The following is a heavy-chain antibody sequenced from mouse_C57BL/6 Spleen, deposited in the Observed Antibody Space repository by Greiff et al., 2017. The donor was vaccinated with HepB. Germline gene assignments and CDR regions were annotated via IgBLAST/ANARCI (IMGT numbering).Heavy chain of an antibody. CDR1: GYTFTDHT. V-gene: IGHV1-78*01. CDR2: NFPRDGST. J-gene: IGHJ1*03. Sequence: QVQLKESDAELVKPGASVKISCKVTGYTFTDHTIHWMKQRPARGLEWIGYNFPRDGSTKYNEKFKGKATLTADKSSSTAYMQLNSLTSEDSAVYFCARATVVADWYFDVWGTGTTVTVSS. CDR3: ARATVVADWYFDV. D-gene: IGHD1-1*01.